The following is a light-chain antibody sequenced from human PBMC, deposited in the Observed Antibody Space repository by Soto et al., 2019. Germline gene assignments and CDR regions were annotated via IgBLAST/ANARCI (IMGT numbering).Light chain of an antibody. CDR2: AAS. CDR1: ETVTSRY. V-gene: IGKV3-20*01. Sequence: EIVLIPAPCTPSFSPGERATLSRRASETVTSRYLAWYQQKPGQAPRLLIYAASSRATGIPDRFSGSGSGTDFTLTISRLEPEDAAVYYCHRYGYGSDSFGQGTRLEIK. J-gene: IGKJ5*01. CDR3: HRYGYGSDS.